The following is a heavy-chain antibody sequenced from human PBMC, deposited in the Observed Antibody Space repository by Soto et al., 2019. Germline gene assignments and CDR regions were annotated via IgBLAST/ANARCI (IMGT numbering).Heavy chain of an antibody. Sequence: ASVKVSCKASGYTFTSYDINWVRQATGHGLEWMGWMNPNSGNTGYAQKIQGRVTMTRNTSISTAYMELSSLRSEDTAVYYCARAMDGIAAAVDPWFDPWGKGTLVTVSS. D-gene: IGHD6-13*01. J-gene: IGHJ5*02. CDR1: GYTFTSYD. V-gene: IGHV1-8*01. CDR3: ARAMDGIAAAVDPWFDP. CDR2: MNPNSGNT.